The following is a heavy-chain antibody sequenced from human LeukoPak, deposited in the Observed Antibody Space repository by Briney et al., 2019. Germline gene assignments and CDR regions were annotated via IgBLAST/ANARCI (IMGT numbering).Heavy chain of an antibody. J-gene: IGHJ3*02. V-gene: IGHV3-23*01. Sequence: GGSLRLSCAASGFTFSSYAMSWVRQAPGKGLEWVSGISGSGGSAYYADSVQGRFTISRDNSKNTLYLQMNSLGAEDTAVYYCARPHITANDAFDIWGQGTMVTVSS. CDR1: GFTFSSYA. D-gene: IGHD2-21*02. CDR3: ARPHITANDAFDI. CDR2: ISGSGGSA.